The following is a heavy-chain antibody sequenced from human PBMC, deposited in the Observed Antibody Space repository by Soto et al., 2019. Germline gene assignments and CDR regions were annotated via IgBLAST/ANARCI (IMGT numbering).Heavy chain of an antibody. CDR1: GFTFSSYG. Sequence: PGGSLRLSCAGPGFTFSSYGMYWVRQTQGKGLEWVAHISYDGSNEHYVDSVKGRFTISRDNSKNTLYLQMNSLRAEDTAVYYCSNDTYDHDRSGYYISDYLVQGTPVTVTS. J-gene: IGHJ4*02. V-gene: IGHV3-30*18. CDR3: SNDTYDHDRSGYYISDY. CDR2: ISYDGSNE. D-gene: IGHD3-22*01.